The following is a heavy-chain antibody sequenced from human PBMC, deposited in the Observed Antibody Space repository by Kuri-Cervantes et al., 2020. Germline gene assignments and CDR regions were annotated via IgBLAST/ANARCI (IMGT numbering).Heavy chain of an antibody. J-gene: IGHJ4*02. CDR1: GFTFSDYY. V-gene: IGHV3-11*01. CDR2: ISSSGSTI. CDR3: AKDSTRSGAFDY. Sequence: GGSLRLSCAASGFTFSDYYMSWIRQAAGKGLEWVSYISSSGSTIYYADSVKGRFTISRDNPKNSLYLQMNSLRAEDTAVYYCAKDSTRSGAFDYWGQGTLVTVSS. D-gene: IGHD7-27*01.